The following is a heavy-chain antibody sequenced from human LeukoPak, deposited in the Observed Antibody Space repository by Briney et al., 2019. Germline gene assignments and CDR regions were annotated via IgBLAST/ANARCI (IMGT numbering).Heavy chain of an antibody. CDR3: ARARSSSWYYYGMDV. V-gene: IGHV4-39*07. CDR2: IYYSGST. J-gene: IGHJ6*02. D-gene: IGHD6-13*01. Sequence: SETLSLTCTVSGGSISSSSYYWGWIRQPPGKGLEWIGSIYYSGSTYYNPSLESRVTISVDTSKNQFSLKLSSVTAADTAVYYCARARSSSWYYYGMDVWGQGTTVTVSS. CDR1: GGSISSSSYY.